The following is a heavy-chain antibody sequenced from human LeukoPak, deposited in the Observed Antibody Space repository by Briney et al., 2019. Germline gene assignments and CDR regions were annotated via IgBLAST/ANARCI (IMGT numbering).Heavy chain of an antibody. CDR3: AREDRITIFGVVSPDDAFDI. D-gene: IGHD3-3*01. CDR1: GGTFSSYA. Sequence: SVKVSCKASGGTFSSYAISWVRQAPGLGLEWMGGIIPIFGTANYAQKFQGRVTITADESTSTAYMELSSLRSEDTAVYYCAREDRITIFGVVSPDDAFDIWGQGTMVTVSS. V-gene: IGHV1-69*13. J-gene: IGHJ3*02. CDR2: IIPIFGTA.